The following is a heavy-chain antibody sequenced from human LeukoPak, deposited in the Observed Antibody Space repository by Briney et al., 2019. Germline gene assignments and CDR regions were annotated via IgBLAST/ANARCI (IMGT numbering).Heavy chain of an antibody. CDR1: GFTFSSYA. CDR2: ISGSGGST. Sequence: GGSLRVSCAASGFTFSSYAMSWVRQAPGKGLEWVSAISGSGGSTYYADSVKGRFTISRDNSKNTLYLQMNSLRAEDTAVYYCAKVRYSGYDQEQPDYWGQGTLVTVSS. V-gene: IGHV3-23*01. D-gene: IGHD5-12*01. CDR3: AKVRYSGYDQEQPDY. J-gene: IGHJ4*02.